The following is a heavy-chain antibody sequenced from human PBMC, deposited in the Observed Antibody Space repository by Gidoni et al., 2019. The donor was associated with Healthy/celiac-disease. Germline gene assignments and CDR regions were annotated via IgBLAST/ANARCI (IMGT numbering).Heavy chain of an antibody. CDR1: GFTFSSYW. V-gene: IGHV3-7*01. J-gene: IGHJ2*01. Sequence: EVQLVESGGGLVQPGGSLRLSCAASGFTFSSYWMSWVRQAPGKGLEWVGKIKQDGSEKYYVDSVKGRFTISRDNAKNSLYLQMNSLRAEDTAVYYCARRRGVIIRLSYWYFDLWGRGTLVTVSS. CDR3: ARRRGVIIRLSYWYFDL. D-gene: IGHD3-10*01. CDR2: IKQDGSEK.